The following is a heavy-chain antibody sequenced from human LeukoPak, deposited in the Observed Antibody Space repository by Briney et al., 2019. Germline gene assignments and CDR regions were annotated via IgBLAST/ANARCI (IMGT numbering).Heavy chain of an antibody. Sequence: SETLSLTCTVSGGSISSYYWSWIRQPAGKGREWIGRIYTSGSTNYNPSLKSRVTMSVDTSKNQFSLKLSSVTAADTAVYYCARAHSSSWYGNWFDPWGQGTLVTVSS. CDR2: IYTSGST. D-gene: IGHD6-13*01. CDR1: GGSISSYY. CDR3: ARAHSSSWYGNWFDP. V-gene: IGHV4-4*07. J-gene: IGHJ5*02.